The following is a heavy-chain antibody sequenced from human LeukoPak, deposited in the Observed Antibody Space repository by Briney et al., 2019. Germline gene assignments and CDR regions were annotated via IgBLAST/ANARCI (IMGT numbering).Heavy chain of an antibody. CDR3: ARVTPERLAHIVVVLAAIDY. Sequence: ASVKVSCKASGYTFTSYGISWVRQAPGQGLEWMGWISAYNGNTNYAQKLQGRVTMSTDTSTSTAYMELRSLRSDDTAVYYCARVTPERLAHIVVVLAAIDYWGQGTLVTVSS. D-gene: IGHD2-2*01. CDR1: GYTFTSYG. CDR2: ISAYNGNT. V-gene: IGHV1-18*01. J-gene: IGHJ4*02.